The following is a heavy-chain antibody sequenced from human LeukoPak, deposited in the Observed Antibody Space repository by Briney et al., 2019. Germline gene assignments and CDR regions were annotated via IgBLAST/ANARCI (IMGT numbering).Heavy chain of an antibody. J-gene: IGHJ4*02. CDR1: GGTFSSYA. V-gene: IGHV1-69*05. Sequence: SVKVSCKASGGTFSSYAIGWVRQAPGQGLEWMGGIIPIFGTANYAQKFQGRVTITTDESTSTAYMELSSLRSEDTAVYYCARGGYSYGNTFDYWGQGTLVTVSS. CDR2: IIPIFGTA. D-gene: IGHD5-18*01. CDR3: ARGGYSYGNTFDY.